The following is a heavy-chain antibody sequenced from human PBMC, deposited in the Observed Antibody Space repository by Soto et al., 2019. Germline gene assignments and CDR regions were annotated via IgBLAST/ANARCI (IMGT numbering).Heavy chain of an antibody. V-gene: IGHV1-69*06. D-gene: IGHD1-1*01. J-gene: IGHJ5*02. CDR3: ARGEVPTGTYSWFDP. Sequence: QVQLVQSGAEVKKPGSSVTVSCKASGGTFSSYAISWVLQAPGQGLEWMGGIIPIFGTANYAQKFQGRVTITADKSTSTAYMELSSLRSDDTAVYYCARGEVPTGTYSWFDPWGQGTLVTVSS. CDR1: GGTFSSYA. CDR2: IIPIFGTA.